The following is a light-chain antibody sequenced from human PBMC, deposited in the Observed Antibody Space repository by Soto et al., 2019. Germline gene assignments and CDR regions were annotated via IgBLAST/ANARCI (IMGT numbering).Light chain of an antibody. CDR3: AAGEDSLIGLGVV. Sequence: QSVLTQPPSASGTPGQRVTISCSGSSSNIGANIVNWYQQFPGTAPKLLIYSNDQRPSGVPDRFSASKSGTSASLAISGLQPEDEAQDYCAAGEDSLIGLGVVFGGGTKLTVL. V-gene: IGLV1-44*01. J-gene: IGLJ2*01. CDR2: SND. CDR1: SSNIGANI.